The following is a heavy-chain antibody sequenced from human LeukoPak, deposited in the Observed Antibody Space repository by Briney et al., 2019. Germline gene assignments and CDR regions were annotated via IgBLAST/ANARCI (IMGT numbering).Heavy chain of an antibody. D-gene: IGHD6-13*01. V-gene: IGHV3-9*01. J-gene: IGHJ4*02. CDR2: ISWNSGSI. CDR3: ARDPGRGSSWFKFDY. Sequence: GGSLRLSCAASGFTFDDYAMHWVRQAPGKGLEWVSGISWNSGSIGYADSVEGRFTISRDNAKNSLYLQMNSLRAEDTAVYYCARDPGRGSSWFKFDYWGQGTLVTVSS. CDR1: GFTFDDYA.